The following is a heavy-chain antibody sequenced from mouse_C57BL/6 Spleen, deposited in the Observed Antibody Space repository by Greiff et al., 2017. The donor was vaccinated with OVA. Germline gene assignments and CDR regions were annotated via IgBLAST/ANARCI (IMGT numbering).Heavy chain of an antibody. D-gene: IGHD1-1*01. CDR3: ARYYSSSPWYFDV. J-gene: IGHJ1*03. V-gene: IGHV14-3*01. Sequence: VQLQQSVAELVRPGASVKVSCTASGFTINNSYMHWVKQRPEQGLEWIGRIDPADGNTKYTPKFQGKATITADTSSNTAYLQLSSLTSEDAAVYYCARYYSSSPWYFDVWGTGTTVTVAS. CDR2: IDPADGNT. CDR1: GFTINNSY.